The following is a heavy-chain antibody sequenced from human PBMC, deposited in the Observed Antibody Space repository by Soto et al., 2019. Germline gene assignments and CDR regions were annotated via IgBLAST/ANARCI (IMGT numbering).Heavy chain of an antibody. V-gene: IGHV4-4*02. Sequence: PSETLSLTCAVSGGSISSSNWWTWVRQSPGKGLEWIGEIYHSGSTNYNPSLESRVTTSVDKSKNQFSLTLTSVTAADTAVYYCARGQGITVVGNYYCMDVWGQGTTVT. CDR2: IYHSGST. CDR1: GGSISSSNW. CDR3: ARGQGITVVGNYYCMDV. J-gene: IGHJ6*02. D-gene: IGHD6-19*01.